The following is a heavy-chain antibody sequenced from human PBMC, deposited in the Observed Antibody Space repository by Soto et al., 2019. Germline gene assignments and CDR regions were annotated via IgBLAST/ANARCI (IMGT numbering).Heavy chain of an antibody. CDR3: VTEYTSSLTFDY. V-gene: IGHV5-51*01. Sequence: HGESLKISCEGSGYSFPNYWIGWVRQMPGKGLEWMGFIYPGDSDTKYNPSFQGQVTISVDKSLRTAYLQWSGLKASDTAMYYCVTEYTSSLTFDYWGQGTLVTVS. J-gene: IGHJ4*02. D-gene: IGHD2-2*01. CDR2: IYPGDSDT. CDR1: GYSFPNYW.